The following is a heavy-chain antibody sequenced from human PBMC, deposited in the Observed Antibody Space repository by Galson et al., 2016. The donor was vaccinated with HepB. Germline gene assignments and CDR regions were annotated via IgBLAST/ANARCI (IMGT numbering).Heavy chain of an antibody. V-gene: IGHV5-51*01. Sequence: QSGAEVKKPGESLKISCKGSGYSFVSYWIVWVRQTPGKGLEWMGIIYPDDSDTTYSPSFQGLVTISADKSINTAYLQWSSLKASDTAIYYCARRAYSFGLRGGAFEIWGQGTMVTVSS. CDR1: GYSFVSYW. D-gene: IGHD3-16*01. J-gene: IGHJ3*02. CDR3: ARRAYSFGLRGGAFEI. CDR2: IYPDDSDT.